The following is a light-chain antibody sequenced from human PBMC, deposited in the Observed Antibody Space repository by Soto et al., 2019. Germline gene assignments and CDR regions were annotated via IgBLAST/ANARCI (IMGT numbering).Light chain of an antibody. V-gene: IGKV3-20*01. CDR2: GAS. CDR3: QQYGSSPRT. CDR1: QSVSSSY. J-gene: IGKJ1*01. Sequence: EIVLTQSPGTLSLSPGERATLSCRASQSVSSSYLAWYQQKPGQAPRLLIYGASSRATGIPDRFSGSGSGTDFTLTISRLEPEDFAVYYCQQYGSSPRTFDQGTKVEI.